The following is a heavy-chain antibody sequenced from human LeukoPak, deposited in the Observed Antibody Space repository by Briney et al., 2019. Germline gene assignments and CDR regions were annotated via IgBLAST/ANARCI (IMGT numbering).Heavy chain of an antibody. CDR3: ARGQWQIDY. Sequence: SETLSLTCTVSGVSISHYYWTWIRQPAGGGLEWIGRIDTNGSTNYNPSLESRVTMSSDTSNNRFSLNLMSVAAADTAVYYCARGQWQIDYWGQGVLVTVSP. D-gene: IGHD6-19*01. J-gene: IGHJ4*02. CDR2: IDTNGST. CDR1: GVSISHYY. V-gene: IGHV4-4*07.